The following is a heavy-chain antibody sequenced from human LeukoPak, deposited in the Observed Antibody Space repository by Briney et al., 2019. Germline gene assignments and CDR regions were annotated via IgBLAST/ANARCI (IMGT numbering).Heavy chain of an antibody. D-gene: IGHD3-10*01. CDR2: VSNDGDIQ. CDR3: ARGPDPVVRGPRRAFDL. Sequence: PGRSLRLSCAASGFTFTYYAMHWVRQAPGKGLHWVAVVSNDGDIQDYTDSVKGRFIISRDDSKNTVYLQMNSLTVDDTAMYYCARGPDPVVRGPRRAFDLWGQGTMVTVSS. J-gene: IGHJ3*01. V-gene: IGHV3-30-3*01. CDR1: GFTFTYYA.